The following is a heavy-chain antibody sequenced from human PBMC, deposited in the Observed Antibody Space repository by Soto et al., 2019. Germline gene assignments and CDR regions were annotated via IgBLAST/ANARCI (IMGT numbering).Heavy chain of an antibody. CDR1: GFTFSSYG. V-gene: IGHV3-33*01. Sequence: GGSLRLSCAASGFTFSSYGMHWVRQAPGKGLEWVAVIWYDGSNKYYADSVKGRFTISRDNSKNTLYLQMNSLRAEDTAVYYCARGPGHFWSGYYAGSKYYYYYYMDVWGKGTTVTVSS. CDR2: IWYDGSNK. J-gene: IGHJ6*03. D-gene: IGHD3-3*02. CDR3: ARGPGHFWSGYYAGSKYYYYYYMDV.